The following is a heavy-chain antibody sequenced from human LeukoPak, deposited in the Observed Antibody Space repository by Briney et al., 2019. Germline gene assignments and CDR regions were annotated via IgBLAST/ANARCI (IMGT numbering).Heavy chain of an antibody. CDR2: IYTSGST. V-gene: IGHV4-4*07. CDR3: ARGHLRYCSSTSCYTRGGYYYYYMDV. J-gene: IGHJ6*03. CDR1: GGSISSYY. D-gene: IGHD2-2*02. Sequence: PSETLSLTCTVSGGSISSYYWSWIRQPAGKGLEWIGRIYTSGSTNYNPSLKSRVTISVDTSKNQFSLKLSSVTAADTAVYYCARGHLRYCSSTSCYTRGGYYYYYMDVWGKGTTVTVSS.